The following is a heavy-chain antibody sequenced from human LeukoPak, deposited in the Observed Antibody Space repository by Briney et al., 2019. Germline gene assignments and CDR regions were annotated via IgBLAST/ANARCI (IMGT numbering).Heavy chain of an antibody. J-gene: IGHJ4*02. D-gene: IGHD3-10*01. V-gene: IGHV1-58*01. CDR3: AADPLRGSEA. CDR2: IVVGSGNT. Sequence: SVEVSCKDSGFTFTSSAVHWVRQARGQLLEWIGWIVVGSGNTNYAQKFQERVTITRDMSTSTAYMELSSLRSEDTAVYYCAADPLRGSEAWGQGTVVTVSS. CDR1: GFTFTSSA.